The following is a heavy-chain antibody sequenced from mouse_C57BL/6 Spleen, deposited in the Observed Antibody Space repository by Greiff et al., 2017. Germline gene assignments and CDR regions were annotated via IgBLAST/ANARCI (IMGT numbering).Heavy chain of an antibody. CDR1: GYTFTEYT. Sequence: QVQLQQSGAELVKPGASVKLSCKASGYTFTEYTIHWVKQRSGQGLEWIGWFYPGSGSIKYNEKFKDKATLTADKSSSTVYMELSRLTSEDSAVYFCARQRTYYYGSSYWYFDVWGTGTTVTVSS. CDR3: ARQRTYYYGSSYWYFDV. J-gene: IGHJ1*03. V-gene: IGHV1-62-2*01. D-gene: IGHD1-1*01. CDR2: FYPGSGSI.